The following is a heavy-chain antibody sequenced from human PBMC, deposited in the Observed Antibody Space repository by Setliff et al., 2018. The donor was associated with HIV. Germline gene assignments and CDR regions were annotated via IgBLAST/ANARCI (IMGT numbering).Heavy chain of an antibody. CDR3: ARFTSGWYGQY. CDR1: GGSISAYY. CDR2: IYSNGGT. J-gene: IGHJ4*02. V-gene: IGHV4-59*01. D-gene: IGHD6-19*01. Sequence: SETLSLTCNVSGGSISAYYWSWVRQPPGTRLEWIGYIYSNGGTAYNPSLKSRVTISVDTSKNQFSLKLTSVTIADTAVYYRARFTSGWYGQYWGQGTLVTVSS.